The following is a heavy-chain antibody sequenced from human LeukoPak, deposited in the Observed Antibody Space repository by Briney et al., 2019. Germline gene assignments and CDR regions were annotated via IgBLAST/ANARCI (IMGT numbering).Heavy chain of an antibody. D-gene: IGHD4-17*01. CDR3: ARHMTTVTKGYFDL. V-gene: IGHV4-34*01. J-gene: IGHJ2*01. CDR1: GGSFSGYY. Sequence: PSETLSLTCAVYGGSFSGYYWSWIRQPPGKGLEWIGEINHSGSTNYKPSLKSRVTISVDTSKNQFSLKLSSVTAADTAVYYCARHMTTVTKGYFDLWGRGTLVTVSS. CDR2: INHSGST.